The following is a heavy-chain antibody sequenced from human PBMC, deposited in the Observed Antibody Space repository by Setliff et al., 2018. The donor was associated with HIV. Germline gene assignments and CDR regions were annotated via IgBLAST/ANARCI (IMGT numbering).Heavy chain of an antibody. CDR2: INHSGST. Sequence: PSETLSLTCAVYGGSFSNYYWSWIRQPPGKGLEWIGEINHSGSTNYNPSLKSRVTISADTSKSQFSLKLTSVTAADTAAYFCARVSTDYVWGSFLSSGPYYFDFWGQGALVTVSS. V-gene: IGHV4-34*01. J-gene: IGHJ4*02. CDR1: GGSFSNYY. D-gene: IGHD3-16*01. CDR3: ARVSTDYVWGSFLSSGPYYFDF.